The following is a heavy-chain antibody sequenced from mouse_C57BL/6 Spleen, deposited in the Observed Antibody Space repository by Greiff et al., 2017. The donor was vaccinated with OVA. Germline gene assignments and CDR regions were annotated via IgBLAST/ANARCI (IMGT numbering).Heavy chain of an antibody. J-gene: IGHJ2*01. CDR3: TTSDSSGYYFDY. V-gene: IGHV14-1*01. CDR2: IDPEDGDT. Sequence: EVKLMESGAELVRPGASVKLSCTASGFNIKDYYMHWVKQRPEQGLEWIGRIDPEDGDTEYAPKFQGKATMTADTSSHTAYLQLSSLTSEDTAVYYCTTSDSSGYYFDYWGQGTTLTVSS. D-gene: IGHD3-2*02. CDR1: GFNIKDYY.